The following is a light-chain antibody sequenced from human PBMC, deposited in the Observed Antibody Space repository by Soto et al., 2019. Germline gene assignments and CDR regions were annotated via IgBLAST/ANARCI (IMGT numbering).Light chain of an antibody. CDR3: SSYTSSSTPV. CDR2: DVN. V-gene: IGLV2-14*01. Sequence: QPVLTQPASVSGSPGQSITISCTGTSSDVGGYNYVSWYQQHPGTAPKLMIYDVNNRPSGVSNRFSGSKSGNTASLTISGLQAEDEADYYCSSYTSSSTPVFGGGTKLTVL. CDR1: SSDVGGYNY. J-gene: IGLJ2*01.